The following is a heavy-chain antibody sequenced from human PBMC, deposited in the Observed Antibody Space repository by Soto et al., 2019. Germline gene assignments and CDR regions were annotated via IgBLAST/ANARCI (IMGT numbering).Heavy chain of an antibody. CDR1: GFTFSNAW. CDR3: TTVGSSRGLYYYYYMDV. V-gene: IGHV3-15*01. CDR2: IKSKTDGGTT. Sequence: CAASGFTFSNAWMSWVRQAPWKGLEWVGRIKSKTDGGTTDYAAPVKGRFTISRDDSKNTLYLQMNSLKTEDTAVYYSTTVGSSRGLYYYYYMDVWGKGTPVTVSS. D-gene: IGHD6-13*01. J-gene: IGHJ6*03.